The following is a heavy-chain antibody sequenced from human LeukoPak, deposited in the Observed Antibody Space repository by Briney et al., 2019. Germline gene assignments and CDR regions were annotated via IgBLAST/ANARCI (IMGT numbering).Heavy chain of an antibody. J-gene: IGHJ3*02. CDR2: ISGYNGNT. CDR3: ARDAPPNDYYDSSGYNDAFDI. D-gene: IGHD3-22*01. V-gene: IGHV1-18*04. Sequence: ASVKVSCKASGYTFTGYYMHWVRQAPGQGLEWMGWISGYNGNTNYAQKLQGRVTMTTDTSTSTAYMELRSLRSDDTAVYYCARDAPPNDYYDSSGYNDAFDIWGQGTMVTVSS. CDR1: GYTFTGYY.